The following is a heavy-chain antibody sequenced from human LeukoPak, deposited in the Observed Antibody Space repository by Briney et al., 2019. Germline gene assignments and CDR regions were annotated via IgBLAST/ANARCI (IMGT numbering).Heavy chain of an antibody. CDR1: GFTFSTYA. J-gene: IGHJ4*02. D-gene: IGHD3-3*01. Sequence: GGSLRLSCAASGFTFSTYAMSWVRQAPGKGLEWVSAIRSSGDITFYADSVKGRFTISRDNSKNALYLQMNSLRAEDTAVYYCAKDRLSGLFDYWGQGTLVTVSS. CDR3: AKDRLSGLFDY. CDR2: IRSSGDIT. V-gene: IGHV3-23*01.